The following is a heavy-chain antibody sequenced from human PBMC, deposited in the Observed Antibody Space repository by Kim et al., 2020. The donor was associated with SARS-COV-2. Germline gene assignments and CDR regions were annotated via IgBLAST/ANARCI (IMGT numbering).Heavy chain of an antibody. Sequence: AESVEGRSTITRDNSKNMLYMQRNSMGDEDTAVYYCAKKYTSDWRAFDYWGQGILVTVSS. J-gene: IGHJ3*01. V-gene: IGHV3-23*01. D-gene: IGHD6-25*01. CDR3: AKKYTSDWRAFDY.